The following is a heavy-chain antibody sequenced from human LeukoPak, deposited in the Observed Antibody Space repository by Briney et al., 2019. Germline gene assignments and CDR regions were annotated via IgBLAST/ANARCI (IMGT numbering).Heavy chain of an antibody. CDR3: ARDRGYCSGGSCYTYYFDY. V-gene: IGHV3-21*01. CDR2: ISYSSSYI. J-gene: IGHJ4*02. D-gene: IGHD2-15*01. CDR1: GFTFSSYS. Sequence: GGSLRLSCAASGFTFSSYSMTWVRQAPGKGLEWVSSISYSSSYIYYADSVKGRFTISRDNAKNSLYLQMNSLRDEDTAVYYCARDRGYCSGGSCYTYYFDYWGQGTLVTVSS.